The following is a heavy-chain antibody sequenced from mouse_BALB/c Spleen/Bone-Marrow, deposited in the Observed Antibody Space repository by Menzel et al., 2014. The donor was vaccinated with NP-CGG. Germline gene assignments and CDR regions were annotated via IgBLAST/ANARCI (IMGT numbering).Heavy chain of an antibody. J-gene: IGHJ4*01. D-gene: IGHD4-1*01. V-gene: IGHV5-17*02. Sequence: EVQRVESGGGLVQPGGSRKLSCAASGFTFSSFGMHWVRQAPEKGLEWVAYISSGSSTIYYADTVKGRFTITRDNPKNTLFLQMTSLRSEDTAMYYCATGTRAMDYWGQGTSVTVSS. CDR2: ISSGSSTI. CDR3: ATGTRAMDY. CDR1: GFTFSSFG.